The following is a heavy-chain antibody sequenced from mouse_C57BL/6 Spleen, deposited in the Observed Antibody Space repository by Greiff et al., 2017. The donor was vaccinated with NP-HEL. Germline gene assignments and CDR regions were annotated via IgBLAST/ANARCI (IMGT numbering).Heavy chain of an antibody. CDR2: ISYDGSN. CDR3: AREDGSSYWYFDV. CDR1: GYSITSGYY. D-gene: IGHD1-1*01. Sequence: EVKLQESGPGLVKPSQSLSLTCSVTGYSITSGYYWNWIRQFPGNKLEWMGYISYDGSNNYNPSLKNRISITRDTSKNQFFLKLNSVTTEDTATYYCAREDGSSYWYFDVWGTGTTVTVSS. V-gene: IGHV3-6*01. J-gene: IGHJ1*03.